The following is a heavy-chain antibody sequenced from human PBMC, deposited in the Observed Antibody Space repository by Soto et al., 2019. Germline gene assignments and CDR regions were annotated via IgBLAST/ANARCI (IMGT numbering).Heavy chain of an antibody. CDR3: AIERVMTTLTTPPLYSYYYGMDV. D-gene: IGHD4-4*01. V-gene: IGHV3-66*01. Sequence: GGSLRLSCAASGFTVSSNYMSWVRQAPGKGLEWVSVIYSGGSTYYADSVKGRFTISRHNSKNTLYLQMNSLRAEDTAVYYCAIERVMTTLTTPPLYSYYYGMDVWGQGTTVTVSS. CDR1: GFTVSSNY. CDR2: IYSGGST. J-gene: IGHJ6*02.